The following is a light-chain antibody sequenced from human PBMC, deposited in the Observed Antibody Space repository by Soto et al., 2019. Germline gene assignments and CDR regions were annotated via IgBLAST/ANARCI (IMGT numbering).Light chain of an antibody. V-gene: IGLV1-51*01. CDR1: SSNIGNNY. Sequence: QDVLTQPPSVSAAPGQKVTISCSGSSSNIGNNYVSWYQQLPGTAPKLLIYDNNKRPSGIPDRFSGSKSGTSATLGITGLQTGDEADYYCGTWDSILSAVVFGGGTKLTVL. J-gene: IGLJ2*01. CDR3: GTWDSILSAVV. CDR2: DNN.